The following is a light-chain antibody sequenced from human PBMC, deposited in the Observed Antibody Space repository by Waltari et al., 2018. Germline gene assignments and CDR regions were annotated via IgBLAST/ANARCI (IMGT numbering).Light chain of an antibody. CDR3: SSYTSSITYV. Sequence: QSALTQPASVSGSPGQSITISCTGTSSDVGAYNYVSWYQQHPGKAPKLMIYDVSIRPSGGSNRFSGSKSGNTASLTISGLQAEDEADYYCSSYTSSITYVFGTGTEVTVL. CDR2: DVS. V-gene: IGLV2-14*03. CDR1: SSDVGAYNY. J-gene: IGLJ1*01.